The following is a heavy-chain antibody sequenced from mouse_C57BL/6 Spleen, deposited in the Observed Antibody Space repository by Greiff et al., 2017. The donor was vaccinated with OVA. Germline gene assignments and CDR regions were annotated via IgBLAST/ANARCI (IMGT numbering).Heavy chain of an antibody. V-gene: IGHV14-3*01. CDR2: IDPANGNT. CDR1: GYTFTDHT. J-gene: IGHJ4*01. D-gene: IGHD1-2*01. Sequence: EVKVEESDAELVKPGASVKISCKVSGYTFTDHTIHWMKQRPEQGLEWIGRIDPANGNTKYAPKFQGKATITADTSSNTAYLQLSSLTSEDTAIYYCARSEGYYGAMDYWGQGTSVTVSS. CDR3: ARSEGYYGAMDY.